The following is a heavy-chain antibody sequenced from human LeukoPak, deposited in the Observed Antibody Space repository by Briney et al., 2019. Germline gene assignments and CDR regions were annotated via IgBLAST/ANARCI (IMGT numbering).Heavy chain of an antibody. CDR1: GGSISSYY. J-gene: IGHJ4*02. Sequence: PSETLSLTCTVSGGSISSYYWTWIRQPPGKGLEWIGCIYYSGSTSYNPSLKSRVTISVDTSKNQFSLKLSSVTAADTAVYNCARYHCSSTSCYFDYWGQGTLVTVSS. CDR3: ARYHCSSTSCYFDY. D-gene: IGHD2-2*01. CDR2: IYYSGST. V-gene: IGHV4-59*01.